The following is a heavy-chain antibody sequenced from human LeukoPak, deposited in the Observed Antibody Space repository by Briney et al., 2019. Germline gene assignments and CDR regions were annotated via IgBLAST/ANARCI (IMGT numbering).Heavy chain of an antibody. J-gene: IGHJ4*02. V-gene: IGHV3-23*01. CDR2: ISGSGGST. Sequence: PGGSLRLSCAASVFTFSTYSMSWVRQGPWKGREWVSVISGSGGSTYYADSVKGRFTISRDNSKNTLYLQMNSLRAEDTAVYYCAKAVAYGHFDYWGQGTLVTVSS. CDR3: AKAVAYGHFDY. CDR1: VFTFSTYS. D-gene: IGHD2-21*01.